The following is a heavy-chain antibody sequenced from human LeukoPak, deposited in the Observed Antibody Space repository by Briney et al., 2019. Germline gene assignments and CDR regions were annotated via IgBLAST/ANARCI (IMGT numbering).Heavy chain of an antibody. CDR3: AQGGSSRVDYYMDV. Sequence: GGSLRLSCAASGFTFDDYAMHWVRQAPGKGLEWVSGISWNSGSIGYADSVEGRFTISRDNAKNSLYLQMNSLRAEDTALYYCAQGGSSRVDYYMDVWGKGTTVTVSS. CDR1: GFTFDDYA. CDR2: ISWNSGSI. D-gene: IGHD6-6*01. V-gene: IGHV3-9*01. J-gene: IGHJ6*03.